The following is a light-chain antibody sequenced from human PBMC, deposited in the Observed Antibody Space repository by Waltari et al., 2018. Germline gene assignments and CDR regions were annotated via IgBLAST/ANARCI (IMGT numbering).Light chain of an antibody. CDR2: WAS. CDR3: QQYYGVSLT. Sequence: DIVMTQSPDFLAVSLGERATINCKSSQSVLYSANNKDYLAWYQQKPGQPPKLLIYWASTRESGVPDRFSGSGSGTDFTLTISSLQAEDVAVYYCQQYYGVSLTFGGGTKVEIK. V-gene: IGKV4-1*01. J-gene: IGKJ4*01. CDR1: QSVLYSANNKDY.